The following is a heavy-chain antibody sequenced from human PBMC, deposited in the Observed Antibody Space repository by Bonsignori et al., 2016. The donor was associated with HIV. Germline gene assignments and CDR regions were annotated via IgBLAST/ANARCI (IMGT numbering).Heavy chain of an antibody. D-gene: IGHD3-22*01. V-gene: IGHV5-51*01. CDR2: IYPGDSDT. CDR1: GYSFTSYW. Sequence: GESLKISCKGSGYSFTSYWIGWVRQMPGKGLEWMGIIYPGDSDTRYSPSFQGQVTISADKSISTAYLQWSSLKASDTAMYYCARWYYYDSSGYYFEKRGVGSAFDIWGQGTMVTVSS. J-gene: IGHJ3*02. CDR3: ARWYYYDSSGYYFEKRGVGSAFDI.